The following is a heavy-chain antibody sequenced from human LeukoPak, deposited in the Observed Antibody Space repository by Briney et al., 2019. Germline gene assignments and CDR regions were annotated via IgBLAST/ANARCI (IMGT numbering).Heavy chain of an antibody. D-gene: IGHD2-2*01. Sequence: SETLSLTCDVYGESFSGYYWSWIRQPPGKGLEWIGEVNHSGGTNYNPSLKRRVTISVDTSKNQFSLKLSSVTAADTAMYFCARGRTGYQLLPTKKNYSYYYVDVWGKGTSVTVSS. V-gene: IGHV4-34*01. CDR1: GESFSGYY. J-gene: IGHJ6*03. CDR3: ARGRTGYQLLPTKKNYSYYYVDV. CDR2: VNHSGGT.